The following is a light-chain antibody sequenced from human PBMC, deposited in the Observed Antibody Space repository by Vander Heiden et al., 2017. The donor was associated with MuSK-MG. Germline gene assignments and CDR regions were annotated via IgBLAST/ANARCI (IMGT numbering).Light chain of an antibody. CDR3: QQDDSSPLT. Sequence: DIVMTQSPDSLAVSLGERATINCKSSQSVLYSSNNKNYLAWYQQKPGQPPKSLIYWASTRESGVPDRFSGSGSGTDFTLTISSLQAEDVAVYYCQQDDSSPLTFGGGTKVEIK. CDR1: QSVLYSSNNKNY. J-gene: IGKJ4*01. CDR2: WAS. V-gene: IGKV4-1*01.